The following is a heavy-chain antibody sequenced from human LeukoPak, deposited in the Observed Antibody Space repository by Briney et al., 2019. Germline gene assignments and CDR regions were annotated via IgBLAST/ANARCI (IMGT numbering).Heavy chain of an antibody. Sequence: PSETLSLTCTVSGGSISRGNYYWTWLRQPAGKGLEWIGRIYSSGSTSNNPSLKSRVTISVDTSKNQFSLRLSSVTAADTAVYYCARQVATKGEWAFDIWGQGTMVTASS. J-gene: IGHJ3*02. V-gene: IGHV4-61*02. D-gene: IGHD5-12*01. CDR1: GGSISRGNYY. CDR3: ARQVATKGEWAFDI. CDR2: IYSSGST.